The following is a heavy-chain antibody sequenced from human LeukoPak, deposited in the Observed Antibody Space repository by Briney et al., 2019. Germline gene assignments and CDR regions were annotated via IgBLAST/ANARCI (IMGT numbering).Heavy chain of an antibody. CDR3: ARGRGSSWYYFDY. CDR1: GGSISSYY. CDR2: IYTSGNT. V-gene: IGHV4-4*07. Sequence: SETLSLTCTVSGGSISSYYWSWVRQPAGKGLEWIGRIYTSGNTDYNPSLKGRVTMSVDTSKNQFSLNLSSVTATDTAVYYCARGRGSSWYYFDYWGQGTLVTVSS. D-gene: IGHD6-13*01. J-gene: IGHJ4*02.